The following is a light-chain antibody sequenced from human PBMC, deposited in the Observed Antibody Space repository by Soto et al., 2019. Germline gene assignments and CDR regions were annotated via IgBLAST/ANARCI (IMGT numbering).Light chain of an antibody. Sequence: EIGMTQTPLSSPVTLGQPASISCRSSQSVVHSDGNSYWSWLQQRPGQPRRVRFYKISTRFSGVQDRFSRSGAGSYFTLIISTVEVEDVGVHSRMQAAQCPHTLGGGPKVESK. CDR2: KIS. CDR3: MQAAQCPHT. V-gene: IGKV2-24*01. J-gene: IGKJ4*01. CDR1: QSVVHSDGNSY.